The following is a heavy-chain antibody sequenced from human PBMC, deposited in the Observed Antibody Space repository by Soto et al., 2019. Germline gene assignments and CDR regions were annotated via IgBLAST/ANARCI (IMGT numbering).Heavy chain of an antibody. CDR2: MNPNSGNT. D-gene: IGHD2-21*02. CDR1: GYTFTSYD. Sequence: ASVKVSCKASGYTFTSYDINWVRQATGQGLEWMGWMNPNSGNTGYAQKFQGRVTMTRNTSISTAYMELSSLRSEDTAVYYCARGHRHIVVVTAPRGAFDIWGQGTMVTVSS. CDR3: ARGHRHIVVVTAPRGAFDI. J-gene: IGHJ3*02. V-gene: IGHV1-8*01.